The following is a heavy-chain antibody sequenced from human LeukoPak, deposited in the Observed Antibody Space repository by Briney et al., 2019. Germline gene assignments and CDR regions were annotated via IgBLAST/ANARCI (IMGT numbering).Heavy chain of an antibody. CDR3: ARVVGATRRLDY. V-gene: IGHV1-2*02. CDR1: GFTFSGYY. Sequence: GGSVRVSCEASGFTFSGYYMHWVRQAPGQGLEWVGSINRSGGGTNYAQKFQGRVTMTRDTSISTAYMELSRLRSDDTAVYYCARVVGATRRLDYWGQGTLVTVSS. CDR2: INRSGGGT. D-gene: IGHD1-26*01. J-gene: IGHJ4*02.